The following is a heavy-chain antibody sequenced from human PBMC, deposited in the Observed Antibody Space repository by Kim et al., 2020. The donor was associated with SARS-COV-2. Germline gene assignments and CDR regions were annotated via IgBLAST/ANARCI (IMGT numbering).Heavy chain of an antibody. CDR3: ARHSRIVVVPAAILA. Sequence: SQTLSLTFTVSGGSISSSSYYWGWIRQPPGKGLEWIGSIYYSGSTYYNPSLKSRVTISVDTSKNQFSLKLSSETAADTAVYYCARHSRIVVVPAAILAWGQGTLVTVSS. CDR2: IYYSGST. J-gene: IGHJ4*02. D-gene: IGHD2-2*01. V-gene: IGHV4-39*01. CDR1: GGSISSSSYY.